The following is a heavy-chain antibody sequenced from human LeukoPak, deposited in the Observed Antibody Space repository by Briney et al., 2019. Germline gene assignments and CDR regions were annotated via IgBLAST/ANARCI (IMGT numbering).Heavy chain of an antibody. CDR2: ISWNSGSI. CDR3: AKDPYSSNWFPNWFDP. Sequence: GGSLRLSCAASGFTLDDYGMHWVRQAPGKGLEWVSGISWNSGSIGYADSVKGRFIISRDNAKNSLYLQMNSLRAEDTALYYCAKDPYSSNWFPNWFDPWGQGTLVTVSS. D-gene: IGHD6-13*01. J-gene: IGHJ5*02. CDR1: GFTLDDYG. V-gene: IGHV3-9*01.